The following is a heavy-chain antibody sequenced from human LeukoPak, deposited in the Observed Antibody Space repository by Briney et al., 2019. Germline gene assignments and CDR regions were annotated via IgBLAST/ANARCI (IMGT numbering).Heavy chain of an antibody. V-gene: IGHV3-23*01. CDR1: GFTFSSYA. D-gene: IGHD3-3*01. J-gene: IGHJ4*02. CDR3: AKDPYYDFWSGYYFDY. Sequence: ARSLRLSCAASGFTFSSYAMSWVRQAPGKGLDWVSAISGSGGSTYYADSVKGRFTISRDNSKDTLYLQMNSLRAEDTAVYYCAKDPYYDFWSGYYFDYWGQETLVTVSS. CDR2: ISGSGGST.